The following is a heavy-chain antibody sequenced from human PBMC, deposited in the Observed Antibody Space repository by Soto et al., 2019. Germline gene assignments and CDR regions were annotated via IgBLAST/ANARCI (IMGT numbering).Heavy chain of an antibody. CDR2: INPSGGTT. CDR3: ARGRGDQNFESYYFDY. V-gene: IGHV1-46*01. Sequence: QVQVVQSGAEVKKPEASVKVSCKASGDTFTTYYIHWVRQAPGQGLEWMGMINPSGGTTSYAQKFQGRVTVTRDTSTSTVYMQMSSLTSEDTAIYYCARGRGDQNFESYYFDYWGQGTLVTVSS. CDR1: GDTFTTYY. J-gene: IGHJ4*02. D-gene: IGHD3-16*01.